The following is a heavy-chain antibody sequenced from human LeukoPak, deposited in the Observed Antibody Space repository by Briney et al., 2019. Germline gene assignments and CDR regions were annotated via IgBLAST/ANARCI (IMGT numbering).Heavy chain of an antibody. V-gene: IGHV1-2*02. J-gene: IGHJ6*02. CDR3: ARRPLWFGEEERYGMDV. CDR1: GYTXTGYY. CDR2: INPNSGGT. Sequence: GASVKVSCKASGYTXTGYYMHWVRQAPGQGLEWMGWINPNSGGTNYAQKFQGRVTMPRDTSISTAYMELSRLRSDDTAVYYCARRPLWFGEEERYGMDVWGQGTTVTVSS. D-gene: IGHD3-10*01.